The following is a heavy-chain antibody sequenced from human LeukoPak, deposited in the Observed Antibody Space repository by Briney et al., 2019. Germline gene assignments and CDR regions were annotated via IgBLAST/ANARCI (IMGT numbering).Heavy chain of an antibody. D-gene: IGHD3-3*01. CDR1: GVSIRTYY. J-gene: IGHJ5*02. CDR2: IYYSGST. CDR3: ARVQRVLEGLGP. V-gene: IGHV4-59*08. Sequence: SSETLSLTCTVSGVSIRTYYWSWIRQPPGKGLEWIGYIYYSGSTSYNPSLKSRVTMSLDTSKKQFSLKLSSVTAADTAVYYCARVQRVLEGLGPWGQGSLVTVSS.